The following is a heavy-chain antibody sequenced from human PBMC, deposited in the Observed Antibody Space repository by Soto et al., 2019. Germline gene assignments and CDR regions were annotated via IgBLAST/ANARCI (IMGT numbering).Heavy chain of an antibody. CDR2: IASAGDT. Sequence: EVQLVESGGGLVQPGGSLRLSCVVSGFTFSNYDMHWVRQATGKGLEWVSAIASAGDTYYADSVKGRFTISRENAGDSLFLQMSSPRVGDTAVYYCVALGAHIFWGQGTLVTVSS. D-gene: IGHD2-8*02. J-gene: IGHJ4*02. CDR3: VALGAHIF. CDR1: GFTFSNYD. V-gene: IGHV3-13*04.